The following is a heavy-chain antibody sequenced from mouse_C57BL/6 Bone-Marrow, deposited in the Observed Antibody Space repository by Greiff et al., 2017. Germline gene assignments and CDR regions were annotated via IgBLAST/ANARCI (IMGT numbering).Heavy chain of an antibody. D-gene: IGHD1-1*01. J-gene: IGHJ4*01. CDR2: IYPGSGNT. CDR3: ARYYYGSSKYYYAMYY. CDR1: GYTFTDYY. V-gene: IGHV1-76*01. Sequence: QVQLQQSGAELVRPGASVKLSCKASGYTFTDYYINWVKQRPGQGLEWIARIYPGSGNTYYNEKFKGKATLTAEKSSSTAYMQLSKLTSEDSAVYFCARYYYGSSKYYYAMYYWGQGTSVTVSS.